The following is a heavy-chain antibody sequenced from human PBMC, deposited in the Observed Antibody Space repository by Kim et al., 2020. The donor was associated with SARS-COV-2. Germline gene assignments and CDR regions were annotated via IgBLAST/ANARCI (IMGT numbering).Heavy chain of an antibody. Sequence: YADSVKGRFTISRDNSKNTLYLQMNSLRAEDTAVYYCARGSYDYGDYRMVWGQGTLVTVSS. CDR3: ARGSYDYGDYRMV. V-gene: IGHV3-53*01. J-gene: IGHJ4*02. D-gene: IGHD4-17*01.